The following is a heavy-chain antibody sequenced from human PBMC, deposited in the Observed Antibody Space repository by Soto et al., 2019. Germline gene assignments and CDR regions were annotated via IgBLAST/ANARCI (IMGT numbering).Heavy chain of an antibody. CDR3: AKERLRRGIDY. V-gene: IGHV3-23*01. Sequence: EVLLLDSGGGLVQPGGSLRLSCAASGFTFSNYAMTWVRQAPGKGPEWISTVNNGGGGTYYADSVKGRFTISRDNSKNTLYLQVSSLRAEDTAVYYCAKERLRRGIDYWGQAILVTVSS. CDR1: GFTFSNYA. CDR2: VNNGGGGT. J-gene: IGHJ4*02.